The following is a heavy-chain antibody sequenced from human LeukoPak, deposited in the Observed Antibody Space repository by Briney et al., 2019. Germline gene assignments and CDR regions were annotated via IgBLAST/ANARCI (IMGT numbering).Heavy chain of an antibody. CDR3: ARHSSSSRGWFDP. D-gene: IGHD6-6*01. V-gene: IGHV4-59*01. CDR1: GGSISSYY. CDR2: IYHSGNT. J-gene: IGHJ5*02. Sequence: PSETLSLTCTVSGGSISSYYWTWIRQPPGKGLEWIGYIYHSGNTNYNPYLKSRVTISVDTSKNQFSLKVSSVTAADTAVYYCARHSSSSRGWFDPWGQGTLVTVSS.